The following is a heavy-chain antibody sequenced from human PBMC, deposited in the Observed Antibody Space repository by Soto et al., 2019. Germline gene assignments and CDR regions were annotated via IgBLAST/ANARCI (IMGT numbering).Heavy chain of an antibody. J-gene: IGHJ6*02. CDR3: ARQRGKILSRQGPYGMDV. D-gene: IGHD2-15*01. CDR2: IYPDDSDT. Sequence: PGVPLKSSCEGSEYTFSTSWLAWVRPMPGRGLEWWGIIYPDDSDTSYSPSFQGQGTFSADKSIRTAYLQWRSLKASDTAMYYCARQRGKILSRQGPYGMDVWGQGTPVTVFS. CDR1: EYTFSTSW. V-gene: IGHV5-51*01.